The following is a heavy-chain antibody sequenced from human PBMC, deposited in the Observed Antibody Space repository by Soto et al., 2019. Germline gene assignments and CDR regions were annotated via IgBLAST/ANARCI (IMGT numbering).Heavy chain of an antibody. V-gene: IGHV4-30-4*01. CDR1: GDSVSSVGFH. CDR2: IYNGGST. CDR3: ARAPVCLDTISYFDY. D-gene: IGHD2-15*01. Sequence: PSETLSLTCTVSGDSVSSVGFHWAWLRRPPGKGLEWIGYIYNGGSTYYRPSLESRMDISLDATRNHYSLRLTSVTAADTAVYFCARAPVCLDTISYFDYWGQGKLVTVSS. J-gene: IGHJ4*02.